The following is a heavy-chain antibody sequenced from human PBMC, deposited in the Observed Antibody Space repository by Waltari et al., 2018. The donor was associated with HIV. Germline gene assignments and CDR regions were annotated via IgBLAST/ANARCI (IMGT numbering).Heavy chain of an antibody. D-gene: IGHD3-3*01. J-gene: IGHJ4*02. CDR3: ATDFWSGHPDY. V-gene: IGHV3-48*01. Sequence: EVHLVASGGGLVQPGGSLSLTCSASEATFSGYSMNWVRQAPGKGLEWISYISSRHSTMFYSDSVKGRFTISRDNAKNSLYLEMTNLRVEDTAVYYCATDFWSGHPDYWGQGTLVTVSS. CDR2: ISSRHSTM. CDR1: EATFSGYS.